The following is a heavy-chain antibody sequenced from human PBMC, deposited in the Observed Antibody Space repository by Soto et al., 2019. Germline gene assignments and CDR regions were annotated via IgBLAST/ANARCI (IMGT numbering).Heavy chain of an antibody. Sequence: QVQLVESGGGVVQPGRSLRLSCAASGFTFSSYGMHWVRQAPGKGLEWVAVISYDGRNKNYADSVKGRFTISRDNSKNTLYLQMSGLREEDTAVYYGGKDRGGEVPTRFFDYWGQGTRVTGSS. V-gene: IGHV3-30*18. J-gene: IGHJ4*02. CDR1: GFTFSSYG. D-gene: IGHD3-16*01. CDR2: ISYDGRNK. CDR3: GKDRGGEVPTRFFDY.